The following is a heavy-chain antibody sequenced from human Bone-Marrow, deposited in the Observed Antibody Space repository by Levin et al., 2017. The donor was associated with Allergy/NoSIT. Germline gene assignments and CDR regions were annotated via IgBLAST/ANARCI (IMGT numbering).Heavy chain of an antibody. Sequence: KISCKASGGSFMRNAIAWVRQAPGQGLEWMGGILPIYGTANYAQKFLGRVKITADTSTGTVYMELSSLTSEDSAAYYCARGIFGGAYYYMDVWGEGTKVTVSS. J-gene: IGHJ6*03. CDR1: GGSFMRNA. CDR2: ILPIYGTA. CDR3: ARGIFGGAYYYMDV. D-gene: IGHD3-3*01. V-gene: IGHV1-69*06.